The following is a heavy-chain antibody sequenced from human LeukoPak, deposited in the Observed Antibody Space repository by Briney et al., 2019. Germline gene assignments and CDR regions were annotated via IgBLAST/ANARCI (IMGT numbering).Heavy chain of an antibody. CDR2: IIPIFGTA. D-gene: IGHD6-6*01. J-gene: IGHJ6*03. Sequence: SVKVSCKASGGTFSSYAISWVRQAPGQGLEWMGGIIPIFGTANYAQKFQGRVTITTDESTSTAYMELSSLRSEDAAVYYCATSIAARPVYYYMDVWGKGTTVTVSS. V-gene: IGHV1-69*05. CDR3: ATSIAARPVYYYMDV. CDR1: GGTFSSYA.